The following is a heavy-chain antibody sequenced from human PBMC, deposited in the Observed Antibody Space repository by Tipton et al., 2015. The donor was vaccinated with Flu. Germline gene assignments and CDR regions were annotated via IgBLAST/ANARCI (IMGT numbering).Heavy chain of an antibody. J-gene: IGHJ1*01. V-gene: IGHV3-30*18. CDR3: AKDDFAYDSNGYPQH. CDR1: GFSFSRFG. CDR2: ISYDGTTK. Sequence: SLRLSCAASGFSFSRFGMHWVRQAPGKGLEWVALISYDGTTKYYADSVKGRFTISRDNSKNTLFLEVKSLRAEDTAVYFCAKDDFAYDSNGYPQHWGQGTLVTVSS. D-gene: IGHD3-22*01.